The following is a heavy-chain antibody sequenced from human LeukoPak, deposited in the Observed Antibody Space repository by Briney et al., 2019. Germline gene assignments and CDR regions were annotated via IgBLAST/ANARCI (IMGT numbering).Heavy chain of an antibody. CDR1: GFTFGDYA. J-gene: IGHJ4*02. CDR3: TRQVGPHSGSYFVH. CDR2: IRGKAYGGTT. V-gene: IGHV3-49*03. Sequence: PGGSLRLSCTASGFTFGDYAMNWFRQAPGKGLEWVGLIRGKAYGGTTEYAASVKGRFTISRDDSKSIAYLQMNSLKTEDTAVYYCTRQVGPHSGSYFVHWGQGTLVTVSS. D-gene: IGHD6-19*01.